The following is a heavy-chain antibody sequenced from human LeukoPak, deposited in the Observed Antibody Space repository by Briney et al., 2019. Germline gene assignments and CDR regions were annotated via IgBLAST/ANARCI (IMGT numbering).Heavy chain of an antibody. CDR3: ARGGLRYFDWSTLRDPPRIDY. D-gene: IGHD3-9*01. Sequence: ASVTVSCKASGYTFTSYYMHWVRQAPGQGLEWMGIINPSGGSTSYAQKFQGRVTMTRDTSTSTVYMELSSLRSEDTAVYYCARGGLRYFDWSTLRDPPRIDYWGQGTLVTVSS. V-gene: IGHV1-46*01. CDR2: INPSGGST. J-gene: IGHJ4*02. CDR1: GYTFTSYY.